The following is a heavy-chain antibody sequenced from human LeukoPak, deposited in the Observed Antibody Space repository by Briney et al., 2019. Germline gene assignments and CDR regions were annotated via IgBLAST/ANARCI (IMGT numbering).Heavy chain of an antibody. CDR3: ARDRRCGGSCYQFDP. J-gene: IGHJ5*02. CDR2: IKQDGSEK. Sequence: GGSLRLSCAASGFTFSTYWMSWVRQAPGKGLELVANIKQDGSEKYYVDSVKGRFTISRDNAKNSLYLQMTSLRADDTAVYYCARDRRCGGSCYQFDPWGQGTLVTVSS. D-gene: IGHD2-15*01. V-gene: IGHV3-7*04. CDR1: GFTFSTYW.